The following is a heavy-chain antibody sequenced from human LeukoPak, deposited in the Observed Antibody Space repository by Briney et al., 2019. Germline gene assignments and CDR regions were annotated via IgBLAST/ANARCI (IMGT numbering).Heavy chain of an antibody. CDR3: ARADYYDSSGYYPFDY. J-gene: IGHJ4*02. V-gene: IGHV1-46*01. Sequence: ASLKVSCKASGYTFTSYHMHWVRQAPGQALDWMGIINPSGGSTSYAQKSQGRVTMTRDMSTSTVYMELRGLRSEDTAVYYCARADYYDSSGYYPFDYWGQGTLVTVSS. CDR2: INPSGGST. CDR1: GYTFTSYH. D-gene: IGHD3-22*01.